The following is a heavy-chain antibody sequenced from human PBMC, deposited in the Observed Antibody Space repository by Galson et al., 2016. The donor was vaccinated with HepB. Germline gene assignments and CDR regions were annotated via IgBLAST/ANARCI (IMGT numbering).Heavy chain of an antibody. D-gene: IGHD3-10*01. Sequence: SETLSLTCTVSGGSISSYYWNWIRQPPEKELEWMGNTHYSGVTEYNPSLKSRATMSVDASRNQVSLKMTSVTAADTAVYYCVGEVGFFGEIVWGQGTTVTVSS. CDR2: THYSGVT. J-gene: IGHJ6*02. CDR1: GGSISSYY. CDR3: VGEVGFFGEIV. V-gene: IGHV4-59*01.